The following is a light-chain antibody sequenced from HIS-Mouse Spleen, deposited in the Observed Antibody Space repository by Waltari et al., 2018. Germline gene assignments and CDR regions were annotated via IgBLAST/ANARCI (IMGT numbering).Light chain of an antibody. Sequence: SYELTQPPSVSVSPGQTARLTCSGDALPKQYAYCYQQTSGPAPVLVIYEDSKRPSGIPERFSGSSSGTMATLTISGAQVEDEADYYCYSTDSSGNHRVFGGGTKLTVL. CDR1: ALPKQY. CDR3: YSTDSSGNHRV. CDR2: EDS. V-gene: IGLV3-10*01. J-gene: IGLJ2*01.